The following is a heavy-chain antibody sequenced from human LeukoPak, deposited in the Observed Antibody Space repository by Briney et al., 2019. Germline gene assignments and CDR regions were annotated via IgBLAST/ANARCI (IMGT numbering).Heavy chain of an antibody. J-gene: IGHJ4*02. CDR3: ARRDNFWSGYGY. V-gene: IGHV4-31*03. D-gene: IGHD3-3*01. Sequence: SQTLSLTCTVSGGSISSGAHYWSWIRQHPGKGLEWIGYIHYSGSTYYNPSLRGRVSISIDTSENQFSLRLNSVTTADTAVYYCARRDNFWSGYGYWGQGTLVTVSS. CDR2: IHYSGST. CDR1: GGSISSGAHY.